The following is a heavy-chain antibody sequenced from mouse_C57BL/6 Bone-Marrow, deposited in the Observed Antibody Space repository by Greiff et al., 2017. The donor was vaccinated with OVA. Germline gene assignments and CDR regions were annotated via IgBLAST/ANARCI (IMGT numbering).Heavy chain of an antibody. Sequence: VQLKESGAELVRPGASVKLSCTASGFNIKDDYMHWVKQRPEQGLEWIGWIDPENGDTEYASKFQGKATITADTSSNTAYLQLSSLTSEDTAVDYYTLDDGYYDAMDYWGQGTSVTVSS. CDR1: GFNIKDDY. V-gene: IGHV14-4*01. D-gene: IGHD2-3*01. CDR2: IDPENGDT. CDR3: TLDDGYYDAMDY. J-gene: IGHJ4*01.